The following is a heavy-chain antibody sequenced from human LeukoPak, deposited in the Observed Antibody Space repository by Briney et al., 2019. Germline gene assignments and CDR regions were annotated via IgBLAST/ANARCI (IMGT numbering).Heavy chain of an antibody. CDR3: ALLDGSGSYPFDY. CDR1: GFTFSGSA. CDR2: IRSKANSYAT. Sequence: GGSLRLSCAASGFTFSGSAMHWVRQASGKGLEWVGRIRSKANSYATAYAASVKGRFTISRDDSKNTAYLQMNSLKTEGTAVYYCALLDGSGSYPFDYWGQGTLVTVSS. V-gene: IGHV3-73*01. D-gene: IGHD3-10*01. J-gene: IGHJ4*02.